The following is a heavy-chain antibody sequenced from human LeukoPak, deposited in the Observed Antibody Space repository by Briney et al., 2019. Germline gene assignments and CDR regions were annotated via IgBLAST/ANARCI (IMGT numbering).Heavy chain of an antibody. CDR2: MNPNSGNT. V-gene: IGHV1-8*01. Sequence: ASVKVSCKASGYTFTSYDINWVRQATGQGLEWMGWMNPNSGNTGYAQKFQGRVTMTRNTSISTAYMELSSLRSEDTAVYYCARRDSSGRKSYYYYGMDVWGQGTTVTVSS. CDR1: GYTFTSYD. CDR3: ARRDSSGRKSYYYYGMDV. D-gene: IGHD6-19*01. J-gene: IGHJ6*02.